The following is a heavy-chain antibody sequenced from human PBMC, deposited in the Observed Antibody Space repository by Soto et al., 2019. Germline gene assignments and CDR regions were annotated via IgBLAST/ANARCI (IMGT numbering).Heavy chain of an antibody. CDR2: IYYTGNT. D-gene: IGHD6-19*01. J-gene: IGHJ4*02. CDR1: GGSISSYY. CDR3: ARQIAEAVHCYFDY. V-gene: IGHV4-59*01. Sequence: PSETLSLTCTVSGGSISSYYWSWIRQPPGKGLEWIGYIYYTGNTNYNPSLKSRVTISVDTSKNQFSLRLSSVTAADTAVYSCARQIAEAVHCYFDYWGQGTLVTVSS.